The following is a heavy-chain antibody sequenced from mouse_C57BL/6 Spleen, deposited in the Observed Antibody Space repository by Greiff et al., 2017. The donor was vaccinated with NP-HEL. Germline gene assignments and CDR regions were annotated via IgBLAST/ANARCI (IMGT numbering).Heavy chain of an antibody. D-gene: IGHD1-1*01. Sequence: EVKLQESGGGLVQPGGSMKLSCVASGFTFSNYWMNWVRQSPEKGLEWVAQISLKSDNYATHYAESVKGRFTISRDDSKSSVYLQMNNLRAEDTGIYYCTDYYGSSPTFDYWGQGTTLTVSS. CDR2: ISLKSDNYAT. CDR3: TDYYGSSPTFDY. J-gene: IGHJ2*01. CDR1: GFTFSNYW. V-gene: IGHV6-3*01.